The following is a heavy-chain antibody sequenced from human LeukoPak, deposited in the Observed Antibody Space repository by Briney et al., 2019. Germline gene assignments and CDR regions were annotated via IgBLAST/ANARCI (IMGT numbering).Heavy chain of an antibody. J-gene: IGHJ4*02. CDR2: IKQDGSEE. V-gene: IGHV3-7*01. D-gene: IGHD6-19*01. CDR1: GFPFSSYW. Sequence: GGSLRLSCVASGFPFSSYWMSWVRQAPGKGLEWVANIKQDGSEEYYVDSVKGRFTISRDNAKNSLYLQMNSLRAEDTAVYYCARVEFYGSQLQDYWGQGILVTVSS. CDR3: ARVEFYGSQLQDY.